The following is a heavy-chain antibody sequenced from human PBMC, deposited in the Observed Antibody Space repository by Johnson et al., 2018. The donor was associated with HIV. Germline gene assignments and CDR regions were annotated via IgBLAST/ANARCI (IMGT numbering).Heavy chain of an antibody. V-gene: IGHV3-30-3*01. Sequence: QVQLVESGGGVVQPGRSLRLSCAASGFTFSIYSMHWVRQAPGKGLEWVAIISYDGTNEYYADSVQGRFTISRDNAKKSLYLQINSLRAEDTAVYYCATRDPTYRPGVFDIWGQGTMVTVSS. CDR3: ATRDPTYRPGVFDI. J-gene: IGHJ3*02. CDR1: GFTFSIYS. CDR2: ISYDGTNE. D-gene: IGHD2-8*01.